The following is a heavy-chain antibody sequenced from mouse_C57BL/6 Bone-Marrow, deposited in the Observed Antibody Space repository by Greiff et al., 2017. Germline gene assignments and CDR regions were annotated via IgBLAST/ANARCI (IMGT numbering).Heavy chain of an antibody. CDR2: IDPETGGT. CDR3: TEYGSSFDY. J-gene: IGHJ2*01. Sequence: VQLQQSGAELVRPGASVTLSCKASGYTFTDYEMHWVKQTPVPGLEWIGAIDPETGGTAYNQKFKGKAILTADKSSSTAYMELRSLTSEDSAVYYCTEYGSSFDYWGQGTTLTVSS. CDR1: GYTFTDYE. D-gene: IGHD1-1*01. V-gene: IGHV1-15*01.